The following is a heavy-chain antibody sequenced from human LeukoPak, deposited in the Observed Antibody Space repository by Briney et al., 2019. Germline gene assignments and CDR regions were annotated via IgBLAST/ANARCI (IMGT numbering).Heavy chain of an antibody. CDR2: IYYSGST. V-gene: IGHV4-59*08. J-gene: IGHJ4*02. D-gene: IGHD5-24*01. CDR1: GGSMSSYY. Sequence: SETLSLTCTVSGGSMSSYYWSWIRQPPGKGLEWIGYIYYSGSTKYNPSLKSRVTISVDTSKNQFSLKLSSVTAADTVAYYCARGARAGYNLEPFDYWGQGTLVTVSS. CDR3: ARGARAGYNLEPFDY.